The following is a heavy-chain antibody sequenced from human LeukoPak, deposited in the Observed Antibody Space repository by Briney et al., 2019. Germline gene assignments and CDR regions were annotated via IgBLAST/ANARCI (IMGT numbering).Heavy chain of an antibody. J-gene: IGHJ5*02. V-gene: IGHV1-2*02. CDR3: ARERILTGSKWFDP. D-gene: IGHD3-9*01. Sequence: GASVKVSCKASGYTFTCYYMHWVRQAPGQGLEWMGWINPNSGGTNYAQKFQGRVTKTRDTSISTAYMELSRLRSDDTAVYFCARERILTGSKWFDPWGQGNLVTVSS. CDR2: INPNSGGT. CDR1: GYTFTCYY.